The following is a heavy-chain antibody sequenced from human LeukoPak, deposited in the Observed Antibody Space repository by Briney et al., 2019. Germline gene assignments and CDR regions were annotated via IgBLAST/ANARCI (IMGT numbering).Heavy chain of an antibody. CDR2: IYPGDSDT. J-gene: IGHJ6*02. CDR3: ASPSYSYGYHYYYGMDV. Sequence: GESLKISCKGSGYSFTSYWIGWVRQMPGKGLEWMGIIYPGDSDTRYSPSFQGQVTISADKSISTAYLQWSSLKASDTAMYYCASPSYSYGYHYYYGMDVWGQGTTVTVSS. V-gene: IGHV5-51*01. D-gene: IGHD5-18*01. CDR1: GYSFTSYW.